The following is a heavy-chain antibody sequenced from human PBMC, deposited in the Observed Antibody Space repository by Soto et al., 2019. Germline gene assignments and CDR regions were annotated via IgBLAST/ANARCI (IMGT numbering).Heavy chain of an antibody. D-gene: IGHD6-19*01. CDR1: GFTFSNFA. J-gene: IGHJ4*02. Sequence: GGSLRLSCAASGFTFSNFAMSWVRQAPGEGLEWVSGISSVGGATNYADSVKGRFTISRDNSKNTVYLQMNSLRGEDTAVYYRAKDRMPVSGTLFDLWGQGILVTSPQ. CDR3: AKDRMPVSGTLFDL. V-gene: IGHV3-23*01. CDR2: ISSVGGAT.